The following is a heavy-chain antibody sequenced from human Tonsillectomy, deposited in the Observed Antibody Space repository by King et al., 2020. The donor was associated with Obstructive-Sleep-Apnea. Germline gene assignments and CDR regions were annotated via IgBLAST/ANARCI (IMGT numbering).Heavy chain of an antibody. CDR1: GASFSGYY. CDR2: MNHSGST. D-gene: IGHD3-9*01. Sequence: VQLQQWGAGLLKPSETLSLTCAVDGASFSGYYWSWIRQPPGKGLEWIGEMNHSGSTNYNPSLKSPVTILLDTSKNQFSLKLTSVTAADTAVYYCAKGQYFGRYDYWGQGTLVTVSS. V-gene: IGHV4-34*01. J-gene: IGHJ4*02. CDR3: AKGQYFGRYDY.